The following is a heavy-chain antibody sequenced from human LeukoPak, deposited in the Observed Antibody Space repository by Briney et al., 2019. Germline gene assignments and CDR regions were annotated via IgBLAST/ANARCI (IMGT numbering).Heavy chain of an antibody. J-gene: IGHJ6*02. D-gene: IGHD6-13*01. Sequence: GGSLRLSCAASGFTFSSYDMHWVRHATGKGLEWVSAIGTAGDTYYPGSVKGRFTISRENAKNSLYLQMNSLRAGDTAVYYCARAGIAAAYYGMDVWGQGTTVTVSS. CDR3: ARAGIAAAYYGMDV. V-gene: IGHV3-13*01. CDR1: GFTFSSYD. CDR2: IGTAGDT.